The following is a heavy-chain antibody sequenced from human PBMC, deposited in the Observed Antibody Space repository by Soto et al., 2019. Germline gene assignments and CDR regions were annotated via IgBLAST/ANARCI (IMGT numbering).Heavy chain of an antibody. J-gene: IGHJ6*02. Sequence: ASVKVSCKSSGYTFTGYYIHWGRQAPGQGLECMGWINPNSGGTNYAQKFQGRVTMARDTSISTAYMELSRLRSDDTAVYYCASQPFWGTGTTFRDVWGQGTTVTVS. CDR1: GYTFTGYY. V-gene: IGHV1-2*02. D-gene: IGHD1-7*01. CDR2: INPNSGGT. CDR3: ASQPFWGTGTTFRDV.